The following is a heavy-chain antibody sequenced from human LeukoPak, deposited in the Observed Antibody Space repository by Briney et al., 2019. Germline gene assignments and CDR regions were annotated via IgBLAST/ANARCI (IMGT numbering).Heavy chain of an antibody. V-gene: IGHV3-74*01. J-gene: IGHJ4*02. Sequence: GGSLRLSCAASGFTFSSYWMHWVRQAPGKGLVWVSRINTDGSSTSYADSVKGRFTISRDNAKNTLYLQMNSLRAEDTAVYYCARVPSSSWWALDYWGQGTLVTVSS. CDR2: INTDGSST. CDR1: GFTFSSYW. D-gene: IGHD6-13*01. CDR3: ARVPSSSWWALDY.